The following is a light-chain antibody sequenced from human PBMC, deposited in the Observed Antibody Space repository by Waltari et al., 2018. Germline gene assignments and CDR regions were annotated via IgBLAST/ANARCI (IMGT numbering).Light chain of an antibody. Sequence: QSVLTQPPSVSGAPGQRVTISCTGSSSNIGANYDVHWYQQVPGTAPKLLIYGNSNRPSGVPDRFSASKSGTSAALAITGLRADDEAVYYCQSYDSSLSRYVFGSGTEVTVL. J-gene: IGLJ1*01. V-gene: IGLV1-40*01. CDR1: SSNIGANYD. CDR3: QSYDSSLSRYV. CDR2: GNS.